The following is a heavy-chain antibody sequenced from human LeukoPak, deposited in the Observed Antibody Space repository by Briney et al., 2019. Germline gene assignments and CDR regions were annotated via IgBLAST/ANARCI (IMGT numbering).Heavy chain of an antibody. CDR3: ARVEAYCGGDCYLYYYGMDV. J-gene: IGHJ6*02. CDR1: GGTFSRFT. Sequence: ASVTVSCTASGGTFSRFTISWVRQAPGQGFEWMGGITPIFGTANFAQKFQGRVSITADESTSTAFMELSSLRSEDTAVYYCARVEAYCGGDCYLYYYGMDVWGQGTTVTVSS. CDR2: ITPIFGTA. D-gene: IGHD2-21*02. V-gene: IGHV1-69*13.